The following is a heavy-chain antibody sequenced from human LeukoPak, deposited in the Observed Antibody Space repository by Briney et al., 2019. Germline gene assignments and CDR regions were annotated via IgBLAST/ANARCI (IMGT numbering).Heavy chain of an antibody. Sequence: GGSLRLSCAASGFTFSSYEMNWVRQAPGKGLEWVSYISSSGSTIYYADSVKGRFTVSRDNAKNSLYLQMNSLRAEDTAVYYCARDLHYDILTGSYWGQGTLVTVSS. CDR1: GFTFSSYE. CDR3: ARDLHYDILTGSY. CDR2: ISSSGSTI. V-gene: IGHV3-48*03. D-gene: IGHD3-9*01. J-gene: IGHJ4*02.